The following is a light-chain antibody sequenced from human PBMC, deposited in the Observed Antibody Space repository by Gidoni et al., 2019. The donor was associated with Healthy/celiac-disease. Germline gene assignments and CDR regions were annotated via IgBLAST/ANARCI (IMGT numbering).Light chain of an antibody. J-gene: IGKJ4*01. CDR1: QIISSY. Sequence: DIQMTQSPSSLSASVGDRVTITCRASQIISSYLNWYQQKPVKAPKLLIYAASSLQSGVPSRFSGSGSGTDFTRTISSLQPEDFATYYWQQSYSTPLTFGGGTKVEIK. CDR3: QQSYSTPLT. V-gene: IGKV1-39*01. CDR2: AAS.